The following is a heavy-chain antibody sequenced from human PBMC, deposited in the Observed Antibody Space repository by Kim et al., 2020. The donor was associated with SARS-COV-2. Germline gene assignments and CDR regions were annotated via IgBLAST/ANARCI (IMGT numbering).Heavy chain of an antibody. CDR3: AKDRYESSPAPSLDP. J-gene: IGHJ5*02. CDR1: GLTFSDSG. CDR2: ISYDGDYK. Sequence: GGSLRLSCAASGLTFSDSGMHWVRQAPGKGLEWVAVISYDGDYKNYADSVKGRFTISRDNSKNTLYLQMNSLRAEDTAVYYCAKDRYESSPAPSLDPWGPRTRVPVS. D-gene: IGHD3-22*01. V-gene: IGHV3-30*18.